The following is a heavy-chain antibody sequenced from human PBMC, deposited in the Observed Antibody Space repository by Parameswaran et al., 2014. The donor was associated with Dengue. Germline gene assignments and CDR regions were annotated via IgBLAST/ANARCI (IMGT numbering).Heavy chain of an antibody. CDR1: GASISSGSYY. V-gene: IGHV4-61*02. J-gene: IGHJ4*02. CDR3: ARADPGSRVDF. D-gene: IGHD3-10*01. CDR2: IYTNGRP. Sequence: ASETLSLTCTVSGASISSGSYYWSWTRQPAGKGLEWIGRIYTNGRPDYIPSLKSRVTISVDTSKNQFFLNLTSVTAADTAMYYCARADPGSRVDFWGQGTLVTVSS.